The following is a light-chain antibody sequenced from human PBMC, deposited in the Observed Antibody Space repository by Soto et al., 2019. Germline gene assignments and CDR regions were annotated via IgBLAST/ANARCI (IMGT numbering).Light chain of an antibody. CDR3: SSYTSSSPYV. CDR1: SSDVGGYNY. Sequence: QSVLTKPPYVSGAPGQSITISCTGTSSDVGGYNYVSWYQQHPGKAPKLMIYDVSNRPSGVSNRFSGSKSGNTASLNISGLQAEDEADYYCSSYTSSSPYVFGTGTKVTVL. J-gene: IGLJ1*01. V-gene: IGLV2-14*01. CDR2: DVS.